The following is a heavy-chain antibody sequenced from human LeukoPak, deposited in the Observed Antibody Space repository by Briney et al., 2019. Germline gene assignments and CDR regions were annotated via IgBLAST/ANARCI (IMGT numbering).Heavy chain of an antibody. CDR2: IYYSGST. CDR3: ARGMQKPPGDY. J-gene: IGHJ4*02. V-gene: IGHV4-39*01. Sequence: RTSETLSLTCTVSGGSISSSSYYWGWIRQPPGKGLEWIGSIYYSGSTYYNPSLKSRVTISVDTSKNQFSLKLSSVTAADTAVYYCARGMQKPPGDYWGQGTLVTVSS. CDR1: GGSISSSSYY. D-gene: IGHD1-14*01.